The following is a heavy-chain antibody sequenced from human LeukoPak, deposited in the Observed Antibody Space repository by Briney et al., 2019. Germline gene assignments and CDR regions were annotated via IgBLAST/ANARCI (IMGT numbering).Heavy chain of an antibody. J-gene: IGHJ5*02. CDR2: IGTAGDT. Sequence: PGGSLRLSCAASGFTFSSYDMHWVRHATGKGLEWVSAIGTAGDTYYPGSVKGRFTISRENAKNSLYLQMNSLRAGDTAVYYCARDRGGGWFDPWGQGTLVTVSS. D-gene: IGHD3-16*01. CDR1: GFTFSSYD. CDR3: ARDRGGGWFDP. V-gene: IGHV3-13*01.